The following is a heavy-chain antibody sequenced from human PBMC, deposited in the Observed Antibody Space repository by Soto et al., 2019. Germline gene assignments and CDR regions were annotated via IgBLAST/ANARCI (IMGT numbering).Heavy chain of an antibody. CDR1: GSSHNDFS. D-gene: IGHD2-15*01. Sequence: ASVKASCKVSGSSHNDFSLQRLRPAPGKGLEWMGGFDPEDGETIYALKFQGRVTMTEDTSTDTAYMELSSLRSEDTAVYYCATVPRKTVAPYNCFDPRGQGILVTVSS. CDR3: ATVPRKTVAPYNCFDP. J-gene: IGHJ5*02. CDR2: FDPEDGET. V-gene: IGHV1-24*01.